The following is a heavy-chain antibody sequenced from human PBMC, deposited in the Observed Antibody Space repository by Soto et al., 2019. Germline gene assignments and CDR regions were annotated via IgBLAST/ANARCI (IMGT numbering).Heavy chain of an antibody. Sequence: QVQLVQSGAEVKKPGSSVKVSCTASGGTFSTNPISWVRQAPGQGLEWMGGTGSGTGPGNHAQKFQGRLTITVDKSTSTGYMELSSLSSEDTAVYYCARRDSGGFYRYFDSWGQGTLVTVAS. CDR2: TGSGTGPG. V-gene: IGHV1-69*06. J-gene: IGHJ4*02. CDR3: ARRDSGGFYRYFDS. D-gene: IGHD2-15*01. CDR1: GGTFSTNP.